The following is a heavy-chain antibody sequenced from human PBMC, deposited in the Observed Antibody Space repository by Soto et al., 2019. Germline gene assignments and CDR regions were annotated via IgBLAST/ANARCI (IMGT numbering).Heavy chain of an antibody. CDR2: ITSSGSYV. CDR1: GFTFSRNT. CDR3: VKDEGIEAMDV. Sequence: GESLKISCVTSGFTFSRNTMNWVRQAPGKGLEWVASITSSGSYVYYADSVKGRFSASRDNAKNSLSLQMDSLRPDDTAIYFCVKDEGIEAMDVWGQGTTVTVSS. V-gene: IGHV3-21*01. D-gene: IGHD3-3*02. J-gene: IGHJ6*02.